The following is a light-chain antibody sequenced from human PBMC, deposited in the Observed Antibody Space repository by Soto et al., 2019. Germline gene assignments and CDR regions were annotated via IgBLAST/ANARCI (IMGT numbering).Light chain of an antibody. Sequence: EIVLTQSPGTLSLSPGDRATLSGRASQSLSRSSLAWYQQKPGRSPRLLIYGASSRATGIPERFSGSGSGTDFTLTISRLEPEDYALYYCQQYGSSPSTFGKGTKVEIK. J-gene: IGKJ1*01. CDR3: QQYGSSPST. CDR2: GAS. CDR1: QSLSRSS. V-gene: IGKV3-20*01.